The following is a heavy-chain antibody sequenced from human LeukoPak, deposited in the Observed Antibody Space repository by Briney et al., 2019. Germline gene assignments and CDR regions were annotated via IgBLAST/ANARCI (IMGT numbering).Heavy chain of an antibody. J-gene: IGHJ6*03. CDR2: INPNSGGT. V-gene: IGHV1-2*02. CDR3: ARDPAPIVVVPAAPGLARAYYYYYMDV. D-gene: IGHD2-2*01. Sequence: GASVKVSCKASGYTFTGYYMHWVRQAPGQGLEWMGWINPNSGGTNYAQKFQGRVTMIRDTSISTAYMELSRLRSDDTAVYYCARDPAPIVVVPAAPGLARAYYYYYMDVWGKGTTVTVSS. CDR1: GYTFTGYY.